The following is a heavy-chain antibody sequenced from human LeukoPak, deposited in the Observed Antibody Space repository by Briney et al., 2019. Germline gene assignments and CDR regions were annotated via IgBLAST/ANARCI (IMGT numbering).Heavy chain of an antibody. J-gene: IGHJ4*02. V-gene: IGHV4-59*01. D-gene: IGHD3-22*01. Sequence: SETLSLTCTVSGGSIRSSYWSWIRQPPGKGLEWIGNVYYSGSTNYNPSLKSRVTISLDTSKNQFSLKLSSVTAADTAVYYCARGEDTMITHLDYWGQGILVTVSS. CDR2: VYYSGST. CDR1: GGSIRSSY. CDR3: ARGEDTMITHLDY.